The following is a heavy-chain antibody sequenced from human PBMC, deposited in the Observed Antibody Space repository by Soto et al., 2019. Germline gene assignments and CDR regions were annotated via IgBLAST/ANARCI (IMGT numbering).Heavy chain of an antibody. Sequence: SETLSLTCAISGDSVSSNSAAWNWIRQSPSRGLEWLGRTYYRSKWYNDYAVSVKSRITINPDTSKNQFSLQLNSVTPEDTALYYCARGGGSLTPIDAFDIWGQGTMVTVSS. CDR1: GDSVSSNSAA. V-gene: IGHV6-1*01. CDR2: TYYRSKWYN. D-gene: IGHD1-26*01. J-gene: IGHJ3*02. CDR3: ARGGGSLTPIDAFDI.